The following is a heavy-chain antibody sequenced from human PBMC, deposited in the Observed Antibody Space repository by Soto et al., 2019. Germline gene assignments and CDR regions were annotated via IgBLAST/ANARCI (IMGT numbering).Heavy chain of an antibody. CDR3: ARAGTRGIAVAAGY. J-gene: IGHJ4*02. CDR2: ISYDGSNK. CDR1: GFTFSSYA. D-gene: IGHD6-19*01. V-gene: IGHV3-30-3*01. Sequence: PGGSLRLSCAASGFTFSSYAMHWVRQAPGKGLEWVAVISYDGSNKYYADSVKGRFTISRDNSKNTLYLQMNSLRAEDTAVYYCARAGTRGIAVAAGYWGQGTLVTVSS.